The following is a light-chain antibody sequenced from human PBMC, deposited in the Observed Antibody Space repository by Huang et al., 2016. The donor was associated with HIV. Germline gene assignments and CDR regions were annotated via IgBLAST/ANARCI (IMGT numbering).Light chain of an antibody. Sequence: EIVMTQSPLSLSVTPGEPASISCRSSQSLLHSNGYNYLDWYVQKPGQSPQVLIYSVSKRDSGVPDRFSGSGSGTDFTLKISRVEAEDVGVYYCMQTLQTHLTFGGGTKVEIK. CDR1: QSLLHSNGYNY. CDR3: MQTLQTHLT. V-gene: IGKV2-28*01. CDR2: SVS. J-gene: IGKJ4*01.